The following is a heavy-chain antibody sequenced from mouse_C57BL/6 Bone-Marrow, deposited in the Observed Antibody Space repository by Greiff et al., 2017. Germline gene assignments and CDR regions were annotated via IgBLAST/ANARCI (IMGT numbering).Heavy chain of an antibody. J-gene: IGHJ3*01. CDR2: IRNKANGYTT. Sequence: EVKVVESGGGLVQPGGSLSLSCAASGFTFTDYYMSWVRQPPGKALEWLGFIRNKANGYTTEYSASVKGRFTISRDNSQSILYLQMNALRAEDSATYYCARDSPIRGSSFAYWGQGTLVTVSA. V-gene: IGHV7-3*01. D-gene: IGHD1-1*01. CDR1: GFTFTDYY. CDR3: ARDSPIRGSSFAY.